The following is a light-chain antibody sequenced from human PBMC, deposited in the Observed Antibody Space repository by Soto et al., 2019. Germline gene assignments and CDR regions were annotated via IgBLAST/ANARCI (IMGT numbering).Light chain of an antibody. CDR1: QGIRND. Sequence: DIQMTQSPSSLSASVGDRVTITCRARQGIRNDLGWYQQKPGKAPKRLICAASSMQSGVPSRLSSSGSWTEFTITISSLQPEDYATSYCLQHNSYPLRTFGGGTKVEIK. V-gene: IGKV1-17*01. CDR3: LQHNSYPLRT. CDR2: AAS. J-gene: IGKJ4*01.